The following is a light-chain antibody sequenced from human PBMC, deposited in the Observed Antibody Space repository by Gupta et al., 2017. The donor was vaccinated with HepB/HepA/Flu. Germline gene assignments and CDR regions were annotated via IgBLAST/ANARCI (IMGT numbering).Light chain of an antibody. Sequence: IVMTQSPATLSVSPGERPTLSCRASQSVSSNLAWYQQKPGQAPRLIIYGASTRDTGITARFSGGGDRKDFTHTSSRRQYEDCDGYYEHQDNTLWTFGQGTXVEIK. CDR1: QSVSSN. CDR3: HQDNTLWT. V-gene: IGKV3-15*01. J-gene: IGKJ1*01. CDR2: GAS.